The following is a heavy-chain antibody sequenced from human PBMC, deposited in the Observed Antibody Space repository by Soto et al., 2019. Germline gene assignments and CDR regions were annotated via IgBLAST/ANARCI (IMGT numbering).Heavy chain of an antibody. CDR3: VTGWSDY. V-gene: IGHV3-74*01. J-gene: IGHJ4*02. CDR2: INSDGSYI. CDR1: EFTFSSSW. D-gene: IGHD2-15*01. Sequence: PGWSLRLSCVVSEFTFSSSWMHWVRQGPGKGLVGVSRINSDGSYINYADSVKGRFTTSRDNARNMLYLQMNSLRAEDSALYYCVTGWSDYWGQGALVTVSS.